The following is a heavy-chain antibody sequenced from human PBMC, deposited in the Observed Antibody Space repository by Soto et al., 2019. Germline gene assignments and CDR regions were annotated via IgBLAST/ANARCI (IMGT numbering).Heavy chain of an antibody. Sequence: GGSLRLSCAASGFTFSSYVMHWVRQAPGKGLEWMAVISYDGSNKYYADSVKGRFTISRDNSKNTLYLQMNSLRAEDTAVYYCAKDLYSSSWYYYYYGMDVWGQGTTVTVSS. J-gene: IGHJ6*02. CDR1: GFTFSSYV. CDR2: ISYDGSNK. V-gene: IGHV3-30*18. CDR3: AKDLYSSSWYYYYYGMDV. D-gene: IGHD6-13*01.